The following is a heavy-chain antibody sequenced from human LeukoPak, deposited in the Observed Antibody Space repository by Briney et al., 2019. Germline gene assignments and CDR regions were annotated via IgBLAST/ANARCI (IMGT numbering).Heavy chain of an antibody. CDR3: ARMLVGAYPVTHNYFDY. D-gene: IGHD1-26*01. CDR2: IYHSGST. CDR1: GGSISSGGYS. V-gene: IGHV4-30-2*01. Sequence: PSQTLSLTCAVSGGSISSGGYSWSWIRQPPGKGPEWIGYIYHSGSTYYNPSLKSRVTISVDRSKNQFSLKLSSVTAADTAVYYCARMLVGAYPVTHNYFDYWGQGTLVTVSS. J-gene: IGHJ4*02.